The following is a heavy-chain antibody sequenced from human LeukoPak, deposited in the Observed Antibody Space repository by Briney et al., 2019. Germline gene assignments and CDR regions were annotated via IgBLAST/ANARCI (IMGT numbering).Heavy chain of an antibody. CDR2: IYYSGST. J-gene: IGHJ4*02. Sequence: SETLSLTCTVSGGSISSYYWSWIRQPPGKGLEWIGYIYYSGSTNYNPSLKSRVTISVDTSKNQFSLKLSSVTAADTAVYYCARTGRPGYSSSWYGSIDYWGQGTLVTVSS. D-gene: IGHD6-13*01. CDR3: ARTGRPGYSSSWYGSIDY. V-gene: IGHV4-59*01. CDR1: GGSISSYY.